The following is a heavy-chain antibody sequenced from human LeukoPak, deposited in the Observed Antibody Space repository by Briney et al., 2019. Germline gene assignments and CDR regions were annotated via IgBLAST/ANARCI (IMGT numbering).Heavy chain of an antibody. CDR2: IYYSGST. CDR3: ARDPPYYYYDSSGYYYPDAFDI. V-gene: IGHV4-39*07. J-gene: IGHJ3*02. Sequence: PSETLSLTCTVSGGSISNYYWGWIRQPPGKGLEWIGSIYYSGSTYYNPSLKSRVTMSVDTSKNQFSLKLSSVTAADTAVYYCARDPPYYYYDSSGYYYPDAFDIWGQGTMVTVSS. CDR1: GGSISNYY. D-gene: IGHD3-22*01.